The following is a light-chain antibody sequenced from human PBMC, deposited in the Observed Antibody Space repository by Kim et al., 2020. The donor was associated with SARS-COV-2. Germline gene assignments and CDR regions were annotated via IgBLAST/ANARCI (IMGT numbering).Light chain of an antibody. CDR1: HNIGNW. J-gene: IGKJ2*01. V-gene: IGKV1-5*03. CDR3: QRHDTFDYT. CDR2: KTS. Sequence: GDRVTITCRASHNIGNWLAWYQQKPGMAPQLLIYKTSSLDSGVPSRFSGSGSGTEFTLTITSLQPDDFATYYCQRHDTFDYTFGQGTKLDIK.